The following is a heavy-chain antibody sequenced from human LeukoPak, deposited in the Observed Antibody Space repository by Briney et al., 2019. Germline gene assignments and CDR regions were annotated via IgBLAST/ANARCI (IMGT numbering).Heavy chain of an antibody. J-gene: IGHJ3*02. Sequence: ASVKVSCKASRYTFTGYYMHWVRQAPGQGLEWMGRINPNSGGTNYAQKFQGRVTMTRDTSISTAYMELSRLRSDDTAVYYCARDLLVGATTDAFDIWGQGTMVTVSS. CDR1: RYTFTGYY. CDR2: INPNSGGT. D-gene: IGHD1-26*01. CDR3: ARDLLVGATTDAFDI. V-gene: IGHV1-2*06.